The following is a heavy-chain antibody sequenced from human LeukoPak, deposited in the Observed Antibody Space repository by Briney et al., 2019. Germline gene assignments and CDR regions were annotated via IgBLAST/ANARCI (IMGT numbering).Heavy chain of an antibody. Sequence: GGSLRLSCAASGFTFTRYAMHWVRQAPGKGLEWVAVISSDGIDKYYADSVKGRFTISRDSAKNTLYLQMNSLRAEDTAVYYCARALITMIRGVIDYWGQGTLVTVSS. J-gene: IGHJ4*02. CDR3: ARALITMIRGVIDY. D-gene: IGHD3-10*01. V-gene: IGHV3-30-3*01. CDR2: ISSDGIDK. CDR1: GFTFTRYA.